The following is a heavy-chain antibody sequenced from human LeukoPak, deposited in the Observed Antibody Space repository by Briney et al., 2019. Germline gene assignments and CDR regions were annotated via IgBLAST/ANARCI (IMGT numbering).Heavy chain of an antibody. CDR2: IKGDGGVA. J-gene: IGHJ4*02. V-gene: IGHV3-23*01. D-gene: IGHD6-13*01. CDR3: AKGSSSWYSGVFDY. CDR1: GFNFRNYA. Sequence: GGSLRLSCSASGFNFRNYAMIWVRQAPGKGLEWVSDIKGDGGVAHYADSVKGRFTISRDNSKNTLYLQMNSLRAEDTALYYCAKGSSSWYSGVFDYWGQGTLVTVSS.